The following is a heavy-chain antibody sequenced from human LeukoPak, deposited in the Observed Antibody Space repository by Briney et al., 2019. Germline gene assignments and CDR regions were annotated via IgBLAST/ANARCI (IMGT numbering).Heavy chain of an antibody. CDR1: GYHFTGYH. D-gene: IGHD5/OR15-5a*01. J-gene: IGHJ5*02. CDR3: AGLGSTVEGRIDP. V-gene: IGHV1-2*02. Sequence: APVKVSCKASGYHFTGYHVHWVRQAPGQGLEWMGRISTDSGDTNIAPKFQGRVTMTRDTSIKTAYMELSRLTSDDAAVYYCAGLGSTVEGRIDPWGQGTPVTVSS. CDR2: ISTDSGDT.